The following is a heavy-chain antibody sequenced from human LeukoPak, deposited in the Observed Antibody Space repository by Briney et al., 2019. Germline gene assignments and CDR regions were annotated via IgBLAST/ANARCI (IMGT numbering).Heavy chain of an antibody. Sequence: ASVKVSCKASGFTFTSSAVQWVRQARGQRLEWIGWIVVGSGNTNYAQKSQERVTITRDMSTSTAYMELSSLRSEDTAVYYCAASQGPVLLYGPRGFDPWGQGTLVTVSS. J-gene: IGHJ5*02. CDR2: IVVGSGNT. CDR3: AASQGPVLLYGPRGFDP. V-gene: IGHV1-58*01. D-gene: IGHD3-10*01. CDR1: GFTFTSSA.